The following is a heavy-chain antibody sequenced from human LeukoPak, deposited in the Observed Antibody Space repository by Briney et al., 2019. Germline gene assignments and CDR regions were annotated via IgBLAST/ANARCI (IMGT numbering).Heavy chain of an antibody. J-gene: IGHJ3*02. V-gene: IGHV4-59*01. CDR2: ISNGGST. CDR1: GGSISTYY. D-gene: IGHD1-1*01. CDR3: VRLQPNTGEWAFDI. Sequence: SETLSLTCTVSGGSISTYYWSWIRQPPGEGLEWIGYISNGGSTKYNPSLKSRVTISVDTSKNQLSLKLRSVTAADTAVYHCVRLQPNTGEWAFDIWGQGTIVSVSS.